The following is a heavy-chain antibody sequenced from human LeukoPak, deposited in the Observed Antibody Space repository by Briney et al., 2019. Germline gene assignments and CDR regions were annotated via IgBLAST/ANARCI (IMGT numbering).Heavy chain of an antibody. CDR3: AKDLVGATLTYFDY. CDR1: GFTVSSNY. J-gene: IGHJ4*02. CDR2: IYSGGTT. D-gene: IGHD1-26*01. Sequence: GGSLRLSCAASGFTVSSNYMNWVRQAPGKGLEWVSIIYSGGTTYYADSVRGRFTISRDSSKNTLYLQMNSLRAEDTAVYYCAKDLVGATLTYFDYWGQGTLVTVSS. V-gene: IGHV3-66*02.